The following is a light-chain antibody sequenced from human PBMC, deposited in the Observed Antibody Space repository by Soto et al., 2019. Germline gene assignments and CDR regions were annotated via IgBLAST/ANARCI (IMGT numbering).Light chain of an antibody. CDR2: AAS. V-gene: IGKV1-27*01. J-gene: IGKJ4*01. CDR1: QGISNH. Sequence: DIQMTQSPSSLSASVGDRVTITCRASQGISNHLAWYHQKPGQLPKLLIYAASILQSEVPSRFSGSGSGTDFTLTISSLQPEDVGIYYCQKFTSAPFTFDGGTQVEI. CDR3: QKFTSAPFT.